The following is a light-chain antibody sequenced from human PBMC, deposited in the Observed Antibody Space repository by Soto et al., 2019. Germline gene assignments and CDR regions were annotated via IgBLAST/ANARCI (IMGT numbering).Light chain of an antibody. CDR3: QQYHSYSRT. V-gene: IGKV1-5*01. Sequence: DIPMTQSPCTLSASVGDRGTITCRASQSISGWLAWYQQKPGKAPNLLIYDASTLESGVPSRFSGSGSGTEFTLTISSLQPDDSATYYCQQYHSYSRTFGQGTKVEIK. CDR1: QSISGW. CDR2: DAS. J-gene: IGKJ1*01.